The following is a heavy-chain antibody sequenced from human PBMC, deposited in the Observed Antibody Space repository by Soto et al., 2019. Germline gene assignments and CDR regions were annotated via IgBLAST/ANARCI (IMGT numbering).Heavy chain of an antibody. CDR1: GFTFSSYA. J-gene: IGHJ1*01. CDR3: ANSPKYRSSCYSAS. CDR2: ISGSGGST. V-gene: IGHV3-23*01. D-gene: IGHD6-13*01. Sequence: EVQLLESGGGLVQPGGSLRLSCAASGFTFSSYAMSWVRQAPGKGLEWVSAISGSGGSTYYADSVKGRFTISRDNSKNTLYLQMNSLRAEDTAVYYCANSPKYRSSCYSASWGQGTLVTVSS.